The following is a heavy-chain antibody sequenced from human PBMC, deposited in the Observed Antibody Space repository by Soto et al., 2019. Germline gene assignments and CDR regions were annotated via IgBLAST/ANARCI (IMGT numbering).Heavy chain of an antibody. D-gene: IGHD3-3*01. J-gene: IGHJ6*02. CDR3: ASGPPRHYDFWSGYYPPHYYDYGMDV. CDR2: INHSGST. CDR1: GGSFSGYY. V-gene: IGHV4-34*01. Sequence: SETLSLTCAVYGGSFSGYYWSWIRQPPGKGLEWIGEINHSGSTNYNPSLKSRVTKSVDTSKNQFSLKLSSVTAADTAVYYCASGPPRHYDFWSGYYPPHYYDYGMDVWGQGTTVTVSS.